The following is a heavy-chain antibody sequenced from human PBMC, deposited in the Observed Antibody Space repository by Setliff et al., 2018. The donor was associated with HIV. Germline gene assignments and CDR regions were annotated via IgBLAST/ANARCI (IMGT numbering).Heavy chain of an antibody. CDR3: ARDYLYYNLYNGSPVYGMDV. V-gene: IGHV3-48*03. CDR2: ISIGSGGAI. Sequence: GSLRLSCAASGFTFRNYKFNWVRQAPGRGLEWVSSISIGSGGAIDYADSVQGRFTISRDNSKNPLYLQMNSLRVEDTAVYYCARDYLYYNLYNGSPVYGMDVWGQGTTVTVSS. J-gene: IGHJ6*02. D-gene: IGHD3-3*01. CDR1: GFTFRNYK.